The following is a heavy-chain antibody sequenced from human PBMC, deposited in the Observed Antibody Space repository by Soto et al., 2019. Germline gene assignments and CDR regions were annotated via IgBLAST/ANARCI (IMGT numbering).Heavy chain of an antibody. CDR3: ARAGPYVVVSLFSRGAYYFDY. J-gene: IGHJ4*02. D-gene: IGHD3-16*01. CDR1: GGSFSGYY. CDR2: INHSGST. Sequence: QVQLQQWGAGLLKPSETLSLTCAVYGGSFSGYYWSWIRQPPGKGLEWIGEINHSGSTNYNPSLRSRVTISVDPSTNPFSLKLSSVTAADTAVYYCARAGPYVVVSLFSRGAYYFDYWGQGTLVTVSS. V-gene: IGHV4-34*01.